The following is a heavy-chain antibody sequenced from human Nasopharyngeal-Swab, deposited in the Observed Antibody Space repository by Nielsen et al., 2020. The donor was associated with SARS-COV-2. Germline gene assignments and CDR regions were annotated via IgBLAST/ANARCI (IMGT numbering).Heavy chain of an antibody. J-gene: IGHJ6*03. CDR1: GFTFSSYW. D-gene: IGHD3-22*01. V-gene: IGHV3-15*01. Sequence: GESLKISCAASGFTFSSYWMSWVRQAPGKGLEWVGRIKSRTDGGTTDYAAPVKGRFTISRDDSKNTLYLQMNSLKTEDTAVYYCTTDPPFGDSSGYAYYYYYMDVWGKGTTVTVSS. CDR3: TTDPPFGDSSGYAYYYYYMDV. CDR2: IKSRTDGGTT.